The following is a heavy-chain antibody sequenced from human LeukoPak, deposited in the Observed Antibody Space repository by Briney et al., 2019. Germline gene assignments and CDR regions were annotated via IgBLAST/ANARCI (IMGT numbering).Heavy chain of an antibody. Sequence: SETLSLTCTISGGSVSDYYWSWIRQSPGKGLEWIGYIYHTGSPSYSPSLKSRVTISADTSQNRFSLKLSSVTAADTAVYYCASRKLGNDYWGQGTLVTVSS. D-gene: IGHD7-27*01. V-gene: IGHV4-59*02. J-gene: IGHJ4*02. CDR2: IYHTGSP. CDR1: GGSVSDYY. CDR3: ASRKLGNDY.